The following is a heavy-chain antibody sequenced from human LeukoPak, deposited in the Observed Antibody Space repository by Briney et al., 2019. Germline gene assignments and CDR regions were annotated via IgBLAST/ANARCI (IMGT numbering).Heavy chain of an antibody. CDR2: IYYSGST. D-gene: IGHD3-10*01. Sequence: SETLSLTCAVYGGSFSGYYWSWIRQPPGKGLEWIGYIYYSGSTYYNPSLKSRVTISVDTSKNQFSLKLSSVTAADTAVYYCARDLRVRGVIIWFDPWGQGTLVTVSS. CDR1: GGSFSGYY. V-gene: IGHV4-30-4*08. J-gene: IGHJ5*02. CDR3: ARDLRVRGVIIWFDP.